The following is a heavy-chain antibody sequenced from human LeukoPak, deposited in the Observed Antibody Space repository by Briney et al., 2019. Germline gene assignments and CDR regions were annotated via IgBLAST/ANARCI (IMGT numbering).Heavy chain of an antibody. V-gene: IGHV3-30*01. D-gene: IGHD2-8*01. Sequence: SGGSLRLSCAASGFTFSSYAMHWVRQAPGKGLEWVAVISYDGSNKYYADSVKGRFTISRDNSKNTLYLRMNSLRAEDTAVYYCARGGVYAMDAFDIWGQGTMVTVSS. CDR2: ISYDGSNK. CDR1: GFTFSSYA. CDR3: ARGGVYAMDAFDI. J-gene: IGHJ3*02.